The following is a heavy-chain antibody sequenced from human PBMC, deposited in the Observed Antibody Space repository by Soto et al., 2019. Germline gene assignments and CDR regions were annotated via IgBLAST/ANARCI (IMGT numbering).Heavy chain of an antibody. Sequence: EVYLLESGGGVVRPGGSLRLSCAASGFGFDEYGMSWVHQGPGKGLEWVSGINRHGDSTSYADSVKGRFTISRDNAKKSLYLQMNGLRAEDTAFYYCARDHRWGYEYGDYGDSWGQGTLVTVSS. CDR2: INRHGDST. D-gene: IGHD4-17*01. V-gene: IGHV3-20*04. CDR1: GFGFDEYG. CDR3: ARDHRWGYEYGDYGDS. J-gene: IGHJ4*02.